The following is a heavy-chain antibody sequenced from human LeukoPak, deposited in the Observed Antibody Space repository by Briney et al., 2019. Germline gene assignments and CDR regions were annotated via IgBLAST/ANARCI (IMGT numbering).Heavy chain of an antibody. Sequence: PGGSLRLSCAASGFTFSDCYMSWIRQAPGKGLEWVSYISSSDIYTNYADSVKGRFTISRDNAKNSLYLQMNSLRAEDTAVYYCARGPYSSGSSADYWGQGTLVTVSS. CDR3: ARGPYSSGSSADY. D-gene: IGHD6-19*01. CDR2: ISSSDIYT. V-gene: IGHV3-11*06. CDR1: GFTFSDCY. J-gene: IGHJ4*02.